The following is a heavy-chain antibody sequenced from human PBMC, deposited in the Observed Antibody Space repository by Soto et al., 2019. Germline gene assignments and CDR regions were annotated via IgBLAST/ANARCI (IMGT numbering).Heavy chain of an antibody. CDR3: ARGGEYSGSWYYFDY. CDR2: TRNKANSYTT. D-gene: IGHD6-13*01. J-gene: IGHJ4*02. Sequence: GGSLRLSCAASGFTFSDHYMDWVRQAPGKGLEWVGRTRNKANSYTTEYAASVKGIFTISRDDSKNSLYLQMNSLKTEDTAVYYCARGGEYSGSWYYFDYWGQGTLVTVSS. V-gene: IGHV3-72*01. CDR1: GFTFSDHY.